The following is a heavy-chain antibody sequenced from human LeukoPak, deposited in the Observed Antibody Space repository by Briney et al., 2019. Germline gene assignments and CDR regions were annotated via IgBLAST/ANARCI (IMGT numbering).Heavy chain of an antibody. J-gene: IGHJ6*03. CDR1: GFTFDDYA. Sequence: GGSLRLSCAASGFTFDDYAMHWVRQAPGKGLEWVSGISWNSGSIGYADSVKGRFTISRDNAKNSLYLQMNSLRAEDTALYYCAKETTYNYYYYMDVWGKGTTVTISS. CDR3: AKETTYNYYYYMDV. CDR2: ISWNSGSI. D-gene: IGHD1-7*01. V-gene: IGHV3-9*01.